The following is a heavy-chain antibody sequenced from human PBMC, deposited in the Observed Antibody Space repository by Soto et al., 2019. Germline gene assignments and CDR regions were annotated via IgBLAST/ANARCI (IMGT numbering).Heavy chain of an antibody. D-gene: IGHD6-13*01. Sequence: QVQLQESGPGLVKPSGTLSLTCAVSGGSISTSNWWSWVRQPPGKGLEWIGEVYRTGSTNYNPSLESRLTLSVDTSKNQFSLTLTSVTAADTAVYYCASARATIAAAAIFDCWGQGTLVTVSS. V-gene: IGHV4-4*02. CDR3: ASARATIAAAAIFDC. J-gene: IGHJ4*02. CDR1: GGSISTSNW. CDR2: VYRTGST.